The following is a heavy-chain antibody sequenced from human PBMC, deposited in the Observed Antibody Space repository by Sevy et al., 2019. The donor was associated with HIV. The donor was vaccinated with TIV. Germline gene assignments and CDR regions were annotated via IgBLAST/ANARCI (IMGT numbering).Heavy chain of an antibody. D-gene: IGHD3-22*01. CDR1: GYKFTTYW. CDR2: IYPDDSDT. V-gene: IGHV5-51*01. CDR3: VTSRSGYFDGSGYYIY. Sequence: GESLKISCKASGYKFTTYWIAWVRQMPGKGLEWMGIIYPDDSDTRYSPSFQGQVTFSADKSIFTAYLQWSSLKASDTAIYYCVTSRSGYFDGSGYYIYWGQGTQVTVSS. J-gene: IGHJ4*01.